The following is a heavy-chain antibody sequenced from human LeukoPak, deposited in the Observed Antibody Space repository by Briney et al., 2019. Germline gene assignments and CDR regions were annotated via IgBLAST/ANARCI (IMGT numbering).Heavy chain of an antibody. CDR2: IYTSGST. Sequence: SQTLSLTCTVSGGSISSGSYYWSWIRQPAGKGLEWIGRIYTSGSTNYNPSLKSRVTISVDTSKNQFSLKLSSVTAADTAVYYCARASHYDFWSGYHPLYYWGQGTLVTVSS. CDR1: GGSISSGSYY. V-gene: IGHV4-61*02. J-gene: IGHJ4*02. D-gene: IGHD3-3*01. CDR3: ARASHYDFWSGYHPLYY.